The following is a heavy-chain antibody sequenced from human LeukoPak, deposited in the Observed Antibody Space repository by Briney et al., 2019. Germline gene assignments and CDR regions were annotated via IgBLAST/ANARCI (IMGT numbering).Heavy chain of an antibody. Sequence: VGSLRLSCTASGLTFSSQWMTSVRQAPGKGLEWLANINQDGSRHSYVDSVKGRFTISRDKARNSMYLQMDSLRDEDTAVYYCARKKYYYDTGDAGWFDSWGQGTLVTVSS. J-gene: IGHJ5*01. CDR3: ARKKYYYDTGDAGWFDS. D-gene: IGHD3-22*01. CDR2: INQDGSRH. CDR1: GLTFSSQW. V-gene: IGHV3-7*04.